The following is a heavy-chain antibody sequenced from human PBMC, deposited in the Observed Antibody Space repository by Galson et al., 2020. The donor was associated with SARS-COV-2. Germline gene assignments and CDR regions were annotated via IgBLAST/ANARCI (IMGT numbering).Heavy chain of an antibody. CDR3: ARDEGIRGYNYGRLYYGMDV. Sequence: GGSLRPSCAASGFPFSTYSMNWARLAPGKGLEWVSSLSTSSSYTYYVDSVKGRFSISRDNPRNSLYLQMNSLRAEDTAVYYCARDEGIRGYNYGRLYYGMDVWGQGTTVTVSS. CDR2: LSTSSSYT. V-gene: IGHV3-21*01. J-gene: IGHJ6*02. D-gene: IGHD5-18*01. CDR1: GFPFSTYS.